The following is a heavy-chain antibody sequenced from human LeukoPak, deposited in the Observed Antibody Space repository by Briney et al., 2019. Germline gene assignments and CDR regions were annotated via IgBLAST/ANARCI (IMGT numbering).Heavy chain of an antibody. CDR3: TTAWGYYYYGMDV. J-gene: IGHJ6*02. CDR2: VKSKTDGETT. D-gene: IGHD3-16*01. Sequence: GGSLRLSCVASGFTFSNAWMSWVRQAPGKGLEWVGRVKSKTDGETTDYAAPVKGRFTISRDDSKNTLYLQMNSLKTEDTAVYYCTTAWGYYYYGMDVWGQGTTVTVSS. CDR1: GFTFSNAW. V-gene: IGHV3-15*01.